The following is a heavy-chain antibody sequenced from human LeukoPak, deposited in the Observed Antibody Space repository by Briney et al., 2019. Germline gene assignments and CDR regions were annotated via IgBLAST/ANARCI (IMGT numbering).Heavy chain of an antibody. CDR2: ISYSGST. J-gene: IGHJ6*02. Sequence: PSETLSLTCTVSGGSISSSSHSWGWIRQPPGKGLEWIGSISYSGSTYYNPSRKTRVTMSADTSENQFSLKLSSVTAADSTVYYCVRIYCTSTSCYGDSYYGMDVWGQGTTVTVSS. CDR1: GGSISSSSHS. V-gene: IGHV4-39*01. CDR3: VRIYCTSTSCYGDSYYGMDV. D-gene: IGHD2-2*01.